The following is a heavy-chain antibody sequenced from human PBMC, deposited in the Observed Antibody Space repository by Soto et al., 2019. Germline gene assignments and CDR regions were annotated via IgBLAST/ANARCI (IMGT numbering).Heavy chain of an antibody. V-gene: IGHV3-7*01. CDR2: IDEDGSET. D-gene: IGHD6-13*01. Sequence: EVQLVESGGDLVQPGGSLRLSCAASGFTFTSSWMTWVRLAPGNGLEWVATIDEDGSETNYVDSVKGRFTISRDNAKNSLFLQMTGLRVEDTVVYYCARDAAVNRCAYWGYGTLVTASS. CDR1: GFTFTSSW. J-gene: IGHJ4*01. CDR3: ARDAAVNRCAY.